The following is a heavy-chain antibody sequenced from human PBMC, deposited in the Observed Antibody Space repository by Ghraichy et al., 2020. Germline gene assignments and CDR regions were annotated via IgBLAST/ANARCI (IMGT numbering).Heavy chain of an antibody. J-gene: IGHJ5*02. CDR3: ARGRVRFDP. CDR2: IYYSGST. CDR1: GGSISSYY. Sequence: SETLSLTCTVSGGSISSYYWSWIRQPPGKGLEWFGYIYYSGSTNYNPSLKSRVTISVDTSKNQFSLKLSSVTAADTAVYYCARGRVRFDPWGQGTLVTVSS. V-gene: IGHV4-59*01.